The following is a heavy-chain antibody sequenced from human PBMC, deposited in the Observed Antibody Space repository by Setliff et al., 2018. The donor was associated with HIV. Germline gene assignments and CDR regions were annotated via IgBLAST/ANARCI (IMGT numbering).Heavy chain of an antibody. J-gene: IGHJ3*01. CDR1: GGSISSNNYF. D-gene: IGHD3-10*01. Sequence: SETLSLTCTVSGGSISSNNYFWSWIRQPAGKGLEWIGHIYPSGSTNYNPSLKSRVTISVDPSKNQYPLNLSSVTAADTAVYYCASRAGGDFWGHGTMVTVSS. CDR2: IYPSGST. V-gene: IGHV4-61*09. CDR3: ASRAGGDF.